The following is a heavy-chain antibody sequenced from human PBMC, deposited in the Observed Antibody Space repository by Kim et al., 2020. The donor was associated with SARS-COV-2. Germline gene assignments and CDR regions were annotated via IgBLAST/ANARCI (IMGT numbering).Heavy chain of an antibody. D-gene: IGHD3-9*01. CDR2: VYPGDSDT. CDR3: ARQPYDHYDIFTGYSSNFDF. CDR1: GYNFANHW. Sequence: GESLKISCKGTGYNFANHWIAWVRQMPGKGLEWMGIVYPGDSDTRYSPSFRGRVTVSADKSIGTAYVEWRSLEASDSAIYYCARQPYDHYDIFTGYSSNFDFWGQGTLVTVSS. V-gene: IGHV5-51*01. J-gene: IGHJ4*02.